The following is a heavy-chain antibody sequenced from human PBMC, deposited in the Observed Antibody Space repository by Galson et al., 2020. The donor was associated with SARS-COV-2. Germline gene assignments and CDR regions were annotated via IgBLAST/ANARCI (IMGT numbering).Heavy chain of an antibody. CDR2: IYYSGTN. CDR3: AKQTTYYYMDV. CDR1: DGSISSTPDY. V-gene: IGHV4-39*01. J-gene: IGHJ6*03. Sequence: SETLSLTCTSSDGSISSTPDYWGWIRQPPGKGLEWIGNIYYSGTNYYSPSLKSRLTISIDTSKNQFSLSLSSVTAADTAVYYCAKQTTYYYMDVWAKGTTVTGSS.